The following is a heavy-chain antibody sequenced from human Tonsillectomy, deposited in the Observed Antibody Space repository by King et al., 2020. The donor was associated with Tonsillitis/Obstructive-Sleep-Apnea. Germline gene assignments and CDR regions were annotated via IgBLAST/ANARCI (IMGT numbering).Heavy chain of an antibody. Sequence: QLVQSGAEVKKPGASVKVSCKASGYTFTSYGISWVRQAPGQGLEWMGWISAYNGNTNYAQKLQGRVTMTTDTSTSTAYMELRSLIFDDTAVYYCARVDIVVVPAAMLDYWGQGTLVTVSS. CDR2: ISAYNGNT. D-gene: IGHD2-2*03. J-gene: IGHJ4*02. CDR1: GYTFTSYG. V-gene: IGHV1-18*01. CDR3: ARVDIVVVPAAMLDY.